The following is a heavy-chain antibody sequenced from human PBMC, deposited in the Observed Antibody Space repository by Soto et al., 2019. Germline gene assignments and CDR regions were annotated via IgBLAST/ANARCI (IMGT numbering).Heavy chain of an antibody. CDR2: IYYSGST. CDR3: AREISGAVAEPSNWFDP. Sequence: SETLSLTCTVSGGSISSGGYYWSWIRQHPGKGLEWIGYIYYSGSTYYNPSLKSRVTISVDTSKNQFSLKLSSVTAADTAVYYCAREISGAVAEPSNWFDPWGQGTLVTVSS. J-gene: IGHJ5*02. D-gene: IGHD6-19*01. CDR1: GGSISSGGYY. V-gene: IGHV4-31*03.